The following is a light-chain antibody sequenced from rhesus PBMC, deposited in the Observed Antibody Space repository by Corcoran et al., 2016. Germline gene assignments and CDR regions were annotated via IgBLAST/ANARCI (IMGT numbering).Light chain of an antibody. V-gene: IGLV1S1*01. CDR2: QNN. J-gene: IGLJ1*01. Sequence: QPVLAQPPSASGAPGQRVYISCTGTNSNLGAAYFVSWYQQFPGRAPKLLIFQNNQRPSGISDRFSASKSGTSASLTITGLQSEDEAYYICAAWANGLSAYIFGSGTRLTVL. CDR1: NSNLGAAYF. CDR3: AAWANGLSAYI.